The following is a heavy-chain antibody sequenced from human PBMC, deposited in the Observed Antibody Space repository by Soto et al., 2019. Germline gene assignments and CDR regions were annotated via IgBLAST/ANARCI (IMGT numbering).Heavy chain of an antibody. V-gene: IGHV3-21*05. CDR1: GFTLYNYN. D-gene: IGHD4-17*01. J-gene: IGHJ4*02. Sequence: PGGSLRLSCAASGFTLYNYNMNWVRQAPGKGLEWVSYISSDTAYIWYADSVEGRFTVSRDNAKNSLYLQMNSLRAEDTAVYYCARDLNYGLFDYWGQGTLVTVSS. CDR3: ARDLNYGLFDY. CDR2: ISSDTAYI.